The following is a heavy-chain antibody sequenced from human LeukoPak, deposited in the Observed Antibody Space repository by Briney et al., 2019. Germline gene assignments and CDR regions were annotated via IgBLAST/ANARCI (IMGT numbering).Heavy chain of an antibody. Sequence: PSETLSLTCAVSGGSISSGGYSWSWIRQPPGKGLEWMGYIYHSGSTYYNPSLKSRVTISVDRSKNQFSLKLSSVTAADTAVYYCARGRHYYGSASYYADQIFDYWGQGTLVTVSS. J-gene: IGHJ4*02. CDR2: IYHSGST. V-gene: IGHV4-30-2*01. CDR1: GGSISSGGYS. CDR3: ARGRHYYGSASYYADQIFDY. D-gene: IGHD3-10*01.